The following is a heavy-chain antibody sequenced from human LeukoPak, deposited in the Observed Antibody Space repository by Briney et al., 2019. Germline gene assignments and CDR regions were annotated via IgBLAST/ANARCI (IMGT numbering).Heavy chain of an antibody. D-gene: IGHD3-10*01. J-gene: IGHJ5*02. CDR3: AKAVTMVRRVMAGWFDP. V-gene: IGHV3-23*01. CDR2: ISGSGGST. Sequence: GGSLRLSCAASGFTFSSYAMSWVRQAPGKGLEWVSAISGSGGSTYYADSVKGRFTISRDNSKNTLYLQMNSLRAEDTAVYYCAKAVTMVRRVMAGWFDPWGQGTLVTVSS. CDR1: GFTFSSYA.